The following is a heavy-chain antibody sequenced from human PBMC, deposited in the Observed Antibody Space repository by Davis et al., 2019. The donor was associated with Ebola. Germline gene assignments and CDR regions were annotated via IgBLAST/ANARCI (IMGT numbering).Heavy chain of an antibody. D-gene: IGHD2-15*01. J-gene: IGHJ4*02. Sequence: PGGSLRLSCATSGFTFDDHAMHWVRQVPGKGLEWVSGISWNSGTIDYGASVKGRFTISRDNAKNSLFLQMNSLRLEDTALYYCAKSYGGWRRHFDYWGQGTLVAVSS. V-gene: IGHV3-9*01. CDR1: GFTFDDHA. CDR3: AKSYGGWRRHFDY. CDR2: ISWNSGTI.